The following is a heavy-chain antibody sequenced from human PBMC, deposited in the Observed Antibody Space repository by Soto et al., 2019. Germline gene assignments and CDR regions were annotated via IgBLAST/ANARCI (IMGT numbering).Heavy chain of an antibody. V-gene: IGHV4-59*06. CDR2: IYYSGST. CDR1: GGSISSFY. D-gene: IGHD3-22*01. CDR3: AATTHYYYDSSGYYFDY. J-gene: IGHJ4*02. Sequence: SETLSLTCTVSGGSISSFYWYWIRQPPETGLEWIGYIYYSGSTYYNPSLKSRVTISVDTSKNQFSLKLSSVTAADTAVYYCAATTHYYYDSSGYYFDYWGQGALVTVSS.